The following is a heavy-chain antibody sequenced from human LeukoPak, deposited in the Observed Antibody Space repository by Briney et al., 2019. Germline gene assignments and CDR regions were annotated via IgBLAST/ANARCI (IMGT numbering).Heavy chain of an antibody. V-gene: IGHV3-48*04. CDR3: ARDYYDSSGYYYFDY. J-gene: IGHJ4*02. D-gene: IGHD3-22*01. Sequence: GSLRLSCAASGFTFSRYAMSWVRQAPGKGLEWVSYISSSGSTIYYADSVKGRFTISRDNAKNSLYLQMNSLRAEDTAVYYCARDYYDSSGYYYFDYWGQGTLVTVSS. CDR2: ISSSGSTI. CDR1: GFTFSRYA.